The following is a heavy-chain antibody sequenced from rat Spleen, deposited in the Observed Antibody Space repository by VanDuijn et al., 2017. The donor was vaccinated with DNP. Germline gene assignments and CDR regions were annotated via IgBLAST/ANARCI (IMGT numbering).Heavy chain of an antibody. CDR3: ARWPGYNPPYAMDA. Sequence: EVQLQESGPGLVKPSQSLSLTCSVTGYSITSSYRWNWLRKFPGNKLEWMGSVTSAGSTNYNPSLKSRISITRDTSKNQFFLQLNSVTTEDTATYYCARWPGYNPPYAMDAWGQGTSVTVSS. CDR1: GYSITSSYR. CDR2: VTSAGST. V-gene: IGHV3-3*01. J-gene: IGHJ4*01. D-gene: IGHD1-4*01.